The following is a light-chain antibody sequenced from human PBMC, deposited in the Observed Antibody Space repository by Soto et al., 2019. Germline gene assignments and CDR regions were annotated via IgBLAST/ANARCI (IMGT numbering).Light chain of an antibody. J-gene: IGKJ2*01. V-gene: IGKV3-20*01. CDR2: GAS. Sequence: EIVLTQSPGTLSLSPGERATLSCRASQSVSSSYLAWYQQEPGQAPRLLIYGASSRATDIQDRFSGSGSGTDFTLPISRLEPEDFAGYYCQQYGSSPPYTFGQGTKLAIK. CDR3: QQYGSSPPYT. CDR1: QSVSSSY.